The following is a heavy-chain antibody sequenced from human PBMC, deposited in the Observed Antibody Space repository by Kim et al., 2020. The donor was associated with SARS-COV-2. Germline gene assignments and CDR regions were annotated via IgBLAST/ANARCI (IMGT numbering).Heavy chain of an antibody. J-gene: IGHJ4*02. D-gene: IGHD5-18*01. Sequence: YTPSLKSRVTISVGTAKHQFSLKLSSVTAADTAVYYCARGAVWIQCIDYWGQGTLVTVSS. CDR3: ARGAVWIQCIDY. V-gene: IGHV4-34*01.